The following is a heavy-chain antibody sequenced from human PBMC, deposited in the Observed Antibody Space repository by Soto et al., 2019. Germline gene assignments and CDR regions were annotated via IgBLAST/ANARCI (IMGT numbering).Heavy chain of an antibody. J-gene: IGHJ5*02. CDR2: IYYSGST. CDR1: GGSISSYY. Sequence: SETLSLTCTVSGGSISSYYWSWIRQPPGKGLEWIGYIYYSGSTNYNPSLKSRVTISVDTSKNQFSLKLSSVTAADTAVYYCARVDTPWWFDPWGQGTLVTVSS. CDR3: ARVDTPWWFDP. V-gene: IGHV4-59*01. D-gene: IGHD2-15*01.